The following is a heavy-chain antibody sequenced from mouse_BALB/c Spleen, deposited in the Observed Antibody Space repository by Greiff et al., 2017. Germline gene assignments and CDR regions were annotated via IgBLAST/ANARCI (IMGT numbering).Heavy chain of an antibody. V-gene: IGHV1-5*01. Sequence: EVQLQQSGTVLARPGASVKMSCKASGYTFTSYWMHWVKQRPGQGLEWIGAIYPGNSDTSYNQKFKGKAKLTAVTSTSTAYMELSSLTNEDSAVYYCTRGGYGNPFDYWGQGTTLTVSS. J-gene: IGHJ2*01. CDR1: GYTFTSYW. CDR2: IYPGNSDT. D-gene: IGHD2-10*02. CDR3: TRGGYGNPFDY.